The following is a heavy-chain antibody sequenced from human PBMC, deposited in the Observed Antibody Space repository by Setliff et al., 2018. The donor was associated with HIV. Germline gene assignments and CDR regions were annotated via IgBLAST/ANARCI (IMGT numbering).Heavy chain of an antibody. J-gene: IGHJ4*02. D-gene: IGHD3-3*01. Sequence: ASVKVSCKASGYTFTNYDIHWVRQATGQGLEWMGWMNPNRGNTGDAQKFQGRVTMTRNTSIATAYMEMSSLRSEDTAVYYCARGLFFKSGVLFPAKPLFDYWGQGTLVTVSS. V-gene: IGHV1-8*02. CDR1: GYTFTNYD. CDR2: MNPNRGNT. CDR3: ARGLFFKSGVLFPAKPLFDY.